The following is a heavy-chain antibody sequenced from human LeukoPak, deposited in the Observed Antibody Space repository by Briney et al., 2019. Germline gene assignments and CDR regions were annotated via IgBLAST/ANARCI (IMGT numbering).Heavy chain of an antibody. CDR3: ARDQGGGCHRHAFHI. Sequence: AETLSLTCTVSGGSVSNSDYYWSCIRHPPGKTREAIGYIYDPGSNNYKYYLKCRVTISLDKSQNRFPLRLTFMTAADPAIYYCARDQGGGCHRHAFHIWGEGTMVSVSS. J-gene: IGHJ3*02. D-gene: IGHD2-21*01. CDR2: IYDPGSN. V-gene: IGHV4-61*08. CDR1: GGSVSNSDYY.